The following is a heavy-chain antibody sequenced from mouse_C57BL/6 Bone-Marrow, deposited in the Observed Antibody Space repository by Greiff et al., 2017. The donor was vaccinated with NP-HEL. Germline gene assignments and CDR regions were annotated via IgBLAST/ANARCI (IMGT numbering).Heavy chain of an antibody. V-gene: IGHV7-1*01. Sequence: EVKLMESGGGLVQSGRSLRLSCATSGFTFSDFYMEWVRQAPGKGLEWIAASRNKANDYTTEYSASVKGRFIVSIDTSQSILYLQMNALRAEDTAIYYCARDNWDWYSYVWGTGTTVPVSS. CDR2: SRNKANDYTT. D-gene: IGHD4-1*01. CDR1: GFTFSDFY. J-gene: IGHJ1*03. CDR3: ARDNWDWYSYV.